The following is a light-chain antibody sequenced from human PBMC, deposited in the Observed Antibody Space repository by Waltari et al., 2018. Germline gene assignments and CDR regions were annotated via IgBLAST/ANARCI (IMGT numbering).Light chain of an antibody. J-gene: IGKJ2*01. CDR2: GAS. CDR1: QSIRNN. Sequence: EIVMTQSPVTLSVSPGERVTLSCRASQSIRNNLAWYQQKAGQPPRLLIYGASTRAPGLPARFRGSGSGTEFALTISSLQPEDFAVYYCHHYNKRPPSYTFGQGTRLEIK. V-gene: IGKV3-15*01. CDR3: HHYNKRPPSYT.